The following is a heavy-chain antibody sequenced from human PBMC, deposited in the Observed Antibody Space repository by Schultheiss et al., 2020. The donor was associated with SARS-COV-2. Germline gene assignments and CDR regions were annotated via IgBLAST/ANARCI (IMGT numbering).Heavy chain of an antibody. CDR1: GGSISSYY. Sequence: SETLSLTCTVSGGSISSYYWSWIRQPAGKGLEWIGRIYTSGSTYYNPSLKSRVTISVDTSKNQFSLKLSSVTAADTAVYYCARLGEYCSSTSCYDPYYGMDVWGQGTTVTVSS. V-gene: IGHV4-4*07. CDR3: ARLGEYCSSTSCYDPYYGMDV. D-gene: IGHD2-2*01. J-gene: IGHJ6*02. CDR2: IYTSGST.